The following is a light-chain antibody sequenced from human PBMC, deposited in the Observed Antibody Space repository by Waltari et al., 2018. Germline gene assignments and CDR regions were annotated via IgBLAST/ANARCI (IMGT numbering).Light chain of an antibody. CDR3: HQSHTAPHT. Sequence: DIQMTQSPSSLSASVGDSVTITCRASQTISTYLNWYLQTAGKAPKLLIYAASTLQSGVPSRFRGSGSGTDFTLTISSLQPEDFATYYCHQSHTAPHTFGQGTKLEIK. V-gene: IGKV1-39*01. CDR1: QTISTY. J-gene: IGKJ2*01. CDR2: AAS.